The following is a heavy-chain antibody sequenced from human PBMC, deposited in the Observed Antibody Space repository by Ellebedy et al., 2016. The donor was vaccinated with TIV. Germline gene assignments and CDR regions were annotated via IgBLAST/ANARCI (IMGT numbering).Heavy chain of an antibody. Sequence: ASVKVSCKTSGVTFSSYGITWVRQAPGQGLEWMGWISAFNGDTNYVQKLQDRVTLTSDSSTSTAYLELRSLRSDDTAMYYCARVIGLRDCSGDICSPPPPLDHWGQGALVTVSS. CDR3: ARVIGLRDCSGDICSPPPPLDH. CDR1: GVTFSSYG. D-gene: IGHD2-15*01. V-gene: IGHV1-18*01. J-gene: IGHJ4*02. CDR2: ISAFNGDT.